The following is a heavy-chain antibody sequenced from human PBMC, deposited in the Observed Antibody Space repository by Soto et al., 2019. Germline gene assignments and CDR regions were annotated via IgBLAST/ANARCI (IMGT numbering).Heavy chain of an antibody. CDR1: GYSFTSYW. Sequence: PGESLKISCKGSGYSFTSYWIGWVRQMPGKGLEWMGIIYPGDSDTRYSPSFQGQVTISADKSISTAYLQWSSLKASDTAMYYCARPEEGKQWWDAFDIWGQGTMVTVSS. CDR2: IYPGDSDT. CDR3: ARPEEGKQWWDAFDI. D-gene: IGHD2-15*01. J-gene: IGHJ3*02. V-gene: IGHV5-51*01.